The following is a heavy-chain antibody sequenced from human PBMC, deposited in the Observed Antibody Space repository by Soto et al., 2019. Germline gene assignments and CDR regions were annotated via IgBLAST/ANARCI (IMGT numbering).Heavy chain of an antibody. CDR1: GFTFSTYA. CDR3: ARPWQGDY. J-gene: IGHJ4*02. D-gene: IGHD6-6*01. Sequence: EVQLLESGGGLVQPGGSLRLSCAASGFTFSTYAMNWVRQAPGKGLEWVSAISGGGGSTYYAASVKGRFTISRDNYKTTLLLEMNSLRAEDTALYYCARPWQGDYWGQGTLVTVSS. CDR2: ISGGGGST. V-gene: IGHV3-23*01.